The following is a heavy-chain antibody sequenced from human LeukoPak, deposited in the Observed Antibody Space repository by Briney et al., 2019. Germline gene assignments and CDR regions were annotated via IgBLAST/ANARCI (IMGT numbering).Heavy chain of an antibody. Sequence: ASVKVSCKASGYTFTGYYMHWVRQAPGQGLEWMGWINPNSGGTNYAQKFQGRVTMTRDTSISTAYMELSRLRSDDTAVYYCARARFLEGSWFDPWGQGTLVTVSS. CDR2: INPNSGGT. V-gene: IGHV1-2*02. CDR1: GYTFTGYY. D-gene: IGHD3-3*01. J-gene: IGHJ5*02. CDR3: ARARFLEGSWFDP.